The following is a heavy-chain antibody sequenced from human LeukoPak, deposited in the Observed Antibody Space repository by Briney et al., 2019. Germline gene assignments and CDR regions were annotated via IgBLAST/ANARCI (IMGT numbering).Heavy chain of an antibody. J-gene: IGHJ4*02. CDR1: GFTFSSTS. CDR2: TVGGGDGT. CDR3: ARVRKEMATTYFDY. D-gene: IGHD5-24*01. Sequence: GGSLRLSCAASGFTFSSTSMSWVRQAPGKGLEWVAVTVGGGDGTYYADSVKGRFTISRDNSKNTLYLQMNSLRAEDTAVYYCARVRKEMATTYFDYWGQGTLVTVSS. V-gene: IGHV3-23*01.